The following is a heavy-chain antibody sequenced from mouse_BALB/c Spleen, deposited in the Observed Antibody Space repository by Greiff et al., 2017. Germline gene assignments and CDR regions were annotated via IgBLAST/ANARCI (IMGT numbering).Heavy chain of an antibody. V-gene: IGHV5-9-4*01. CDR1: GFTFSSYA. CDR3: ARYGNPYAMDY. CDR2: ISSGGSYT. J-gene: IGHJ4*01. D-gene: IGHD2-1*01. Sequence: EVKLMESGGGLVKPGGSLKLSCAASGFTFSSYAMSWVRQSPEERLEWVAEISSGGSYTYYPDTVTGRFTISRDNAKNTLYLEMSSLRSEDTAMYYCARYGNPYAMDYWGQGTSVTVSS.